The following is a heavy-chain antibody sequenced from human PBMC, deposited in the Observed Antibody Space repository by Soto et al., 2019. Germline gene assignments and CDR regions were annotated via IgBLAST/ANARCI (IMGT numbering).Heavy chain of an antibody. Sequence: ASVKVSCKASGGTFSSYAISWVRQAPGQGLEWMGGIIPIFGTANYAQKFQGRVTITADESTSTAYMELSSLRSEDTAVYYCARPPVTTSLYYCYHGMDVWGQGTTVTVS. D-gene: IGHD4-17*01. J-gene: IGHJ6*02. CDR1: GGTFSSYA. CDR3: ARPPVTTSLYYCYHGMDV. CDR2: IIPIFGTA. V-gene: IGHV1-69*13.